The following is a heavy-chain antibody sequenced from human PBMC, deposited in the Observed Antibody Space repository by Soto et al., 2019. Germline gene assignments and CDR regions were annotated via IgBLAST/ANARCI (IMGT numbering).Heavy chain of an antibody. CDR2: IIPIFGTA. CDR1: GGTFSSYA. J-gene: IGHJ6*02. D-gene: IGHD2-2*01. Sequence: QVQLVQSGAEVKKPGSSVKVSCKASGGTFSSYAISWVRQAPGQGLEWMGGIIPIFGTANYAQKFLGRVTITADDSTTTAYMELSSLISEHTAVYYCARHVPASRYFYRIDVCCQGTTFTVSS. V-gene: IGHV1-69*12. CDR3: ARHVPASRYFYRIDV.